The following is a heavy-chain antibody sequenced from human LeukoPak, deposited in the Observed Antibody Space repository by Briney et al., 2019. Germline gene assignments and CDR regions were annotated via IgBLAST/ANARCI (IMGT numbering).Heavy chain of an antibody. CDR3: ARDGGGGYGSGSYIDY. Sequence: TGGSLRLSCAASGFTFSSYSMNWVRQAPGKGLEWVANIKQDGSEKYYVDSVKGRFTISRDNSKNTLYLQMNSLRAEDTAVYYCARDGGGGYGSGSYIDYWGQGTLVTVSS. CDR1: GFTFSSYS. V-gene: IGHV3-7*01. J-gene: IGHJ4*02. CDR2: IKQDGSEK. D-gene: IGHD3-10*01.